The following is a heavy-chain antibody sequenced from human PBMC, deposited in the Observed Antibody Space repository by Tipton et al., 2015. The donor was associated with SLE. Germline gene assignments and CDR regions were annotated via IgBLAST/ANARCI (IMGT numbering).Heavy chain of an antibody. CDR3: ARGGGVVPAAIPVDY. Sequence: SLRLSCAASGFTFDDYAMHWVRQAPGKGLEWVSGISWNSGSIGYADSVKGQFTISRDNAKNSLYLQMNSLRAEDTAVYYCARGGGVVPAAIPVDYWGQGTLVTVSS. V-gene: IGHV3-9*01. D-gene: IGHD2-2*02. CDR2: ISWNSGSI. CDR1: GFTFDDYA. J-gene: IGHJ4*02.